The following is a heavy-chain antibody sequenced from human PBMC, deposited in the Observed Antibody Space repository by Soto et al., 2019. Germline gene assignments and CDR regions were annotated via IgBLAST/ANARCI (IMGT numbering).Heavy chain of an antibody. V-gene: IGHV4-39*01. D-gene: IGHD2-2*01. Sequence: QLQLQESGPGLVKPSETLSLTCTVSGGSISSSSYYWGWIRQPPGKGLEWIGSIYYSGSTYYNPSLKSRVTISVDTSKNQFSLKLSSVTAADTAVYYCARLKPSDIVVVPAAISFDYWGQGTLVTVSS. CDR3: ARLKPSDIVVVPAAISFDY. CDR1: GGSISSSSYY. CDR2: IYYSGST. J-gene: IGHJ4*02.